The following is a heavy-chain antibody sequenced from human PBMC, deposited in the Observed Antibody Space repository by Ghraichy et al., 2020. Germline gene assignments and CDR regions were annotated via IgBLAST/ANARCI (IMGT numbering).Heavy chain of an antibody. CDR2: ISSSSAI. D-gene: IGHD3-16*02. Sequence: GGSLRLSCAASGFTFSSYSMNWVRQAPGKGLEWVSYISSSSAIYYADSVKGRFTISRDNGKNSLYLQMNSLRAEDTAVYYCAREFRSLPDYWGQGTLVTVSS. V-gene: IGHV3-48*01. J-gene: IGHJ4*02. CDR3: AREFRSLPDY. CDR1: GFTFSSYS.